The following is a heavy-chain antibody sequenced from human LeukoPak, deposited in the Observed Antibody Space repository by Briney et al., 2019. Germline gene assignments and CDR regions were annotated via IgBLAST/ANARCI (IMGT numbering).Heavy chain of an antibody. D-gene: IGHD6-19*01. CDR3: ARGIAVAGPGR. Sequence: PSETLSLTCTVSGGSISSTSYYWSWIRQPPGKELEWIGSIYYSGSTYYNPSLKSRVTISVDTSKNQFSLKLSSVTAADTAVYYCARGIAVAGPGRWGQGTLVTVSS. V-gene: IGHV4-39*01. CDR2: IYYSGST. J-gene: IGHJ4*02. CDR1: GGSISSTSYY.